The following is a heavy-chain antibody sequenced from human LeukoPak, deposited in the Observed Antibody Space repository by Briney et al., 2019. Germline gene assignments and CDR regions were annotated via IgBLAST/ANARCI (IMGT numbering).Heavy chain of an antibody. J-gene: IGHJ3*02. CDR2: VIPIFGTP. CDR3: AKEGTSGSGRGSDAFDI. Sequence: GASVKVSCKASGGAFSSFAISWLRQAPGQGLEWMGGVIPIFGTPDYAQKFQGRLTISTSESTSTAYMELSSLRSDDTAVYYCAKEGTSGSGRGSDAFDIWGQGTVVTVSS. D-gene: IGHD1-26*01. CDR1: GGAFSSFA. V-gene: IGHV1-69*05.